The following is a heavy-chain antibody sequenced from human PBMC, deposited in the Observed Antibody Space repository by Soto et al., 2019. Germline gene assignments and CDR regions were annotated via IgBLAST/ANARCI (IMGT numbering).Heavy chain of an antibody. CDR3: AKDRSTLRFLEWFEGMDV. D-gene: IGHD3-3*01. CDR1: GFTFSSYA. J-gene: IGHJ6*02. CDR2: ISGSGGST. Sequence: PGGSLRLSCAASGFTFSSYAMSWVRQAPGKGLEWVSAISGSGGSTYYADSVKGRFTISRDNSKNTLYLQMNSLRAEDTAVYYCAKDRSTLRFLEWFEGMDVWGQGTTVTVSS. V-gene: IGHV3-23*01.